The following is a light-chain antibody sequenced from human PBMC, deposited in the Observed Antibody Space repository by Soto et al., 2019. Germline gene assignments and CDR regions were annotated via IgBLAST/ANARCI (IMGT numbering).Light chain of an antibody. CDR3: EQYGNSSPDS. Sequence: EIVLTQSPGTLSLSPGERATLSCRASQSVTGSFLAWYQQKPGQAPRLLIYGASSKATGIPDRFSGSGSGTYFTLTISRLEPEDSAVYYCEQYGNSSPDSFGRGTKVVI. V-gene: IGKV3-20*01. CDR1: QSVTGSF. J-gene: IGKJ2*03. CDR2: GAS.